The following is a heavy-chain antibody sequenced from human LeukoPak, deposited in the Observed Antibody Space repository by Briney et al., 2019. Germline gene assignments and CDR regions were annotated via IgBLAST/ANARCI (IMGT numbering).Heavy chain of an antibody. CDR2: IYYSGST. CDR1: GGSISSYY. D-gene: IGHD3-10*01. Sequence: SETLSLTCTVSGGSISSYYWSWIRQPPGKGLEWIGYIYYSGSTNYNPSLKSRVTISVDTSKNQFSLKLSSVTAADTAVYYCARDYGSGSQGDAFDIWGQGTMVTVSS. J-gene: IGHJ3*02. CDR3: ARDYGSGSQGDAFDI. V-gene: IGHV4-59*01.